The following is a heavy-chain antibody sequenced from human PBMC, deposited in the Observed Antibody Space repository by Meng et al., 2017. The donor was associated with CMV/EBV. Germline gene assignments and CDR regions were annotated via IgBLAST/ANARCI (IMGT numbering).Heavy chain of an antibody. J-gene: IGHJ6*02. CDR2: IYSGGST. Sequence: GESLKISCAASGFTVSSNYMSWVRQAPGKGLEWVSVIYSGGSTYYADSVKGRFTISRDNSKNTLYLQMNSLRAEDTAVYYCARGGVYYDFWSGFNYGMDVWGQGTTVTVSS. CDR1: GFTVSSNY. D-gene: IGHD3-3*01. V-gene: IGHV3-66*02. CDR3: ARGGVYYDFWSGFNYGMDV.